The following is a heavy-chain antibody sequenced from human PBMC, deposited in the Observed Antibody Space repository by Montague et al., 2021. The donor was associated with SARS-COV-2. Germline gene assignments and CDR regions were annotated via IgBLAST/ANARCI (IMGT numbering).Heavy chain of an antibody. D-gene: IGHD3-10*01. CDR1: GGSISSSSYY. V-gene: IGHV4-39*01. CDR2: IFYSGST. CDR3: ATMVRAQVYYFDY. J-gene: IGHJ4*02. Sequence: SETLSLTCTVSGGSISSSSYYWGWIRQPPGKGLEWIGSIFYSGSTDYNPSLKSRVTISVDTSKNQFSLKLSSVTAADTAVYYCATMVRAQVYYFDYWGQGTTVTVSS.